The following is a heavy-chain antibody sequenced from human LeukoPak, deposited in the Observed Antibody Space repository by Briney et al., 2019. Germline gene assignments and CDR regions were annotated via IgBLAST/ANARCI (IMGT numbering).Heavy chain of an antibody. CDR2: IIPLLGMT. V-gene: IGHV1-69*04. Sequence: ASVKVSCKASGGTFSSYAISWVRQAPGQGLEWMGRIIPLLGMTNYAQKFQGRVTVTADKSTTTAYMELSSLRSEDTAMYFCATDVGPSQAAADWGLGTRVTVSS. CDR3: ATDVGPSQAAAD. J-gene: IGHJ4*02. CDR1: GGTFSSYA.